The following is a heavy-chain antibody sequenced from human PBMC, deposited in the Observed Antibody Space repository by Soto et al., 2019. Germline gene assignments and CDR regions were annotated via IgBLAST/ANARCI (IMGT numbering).Heavy chain of an antibody. CDR3: AREAAVAGTAFDH. J-gene: IGHJ5*02. CDR2: INVSDGST. Sequence: QVQLAQSGAEVKKPGASVKVSCKAFGYPFTSYYLHWVRQAPGQGPEWMGRINVSDGSTRYAQNFQGRVTMTRDTSTTTVYMELSPLRSDDTAVYYCAREAAVAGTAFDHWGQGTLVTVSS. D-gene: IGHD6-19*01. V-gene: IGHV1-46*01. CDR1: GYPFTSYY.